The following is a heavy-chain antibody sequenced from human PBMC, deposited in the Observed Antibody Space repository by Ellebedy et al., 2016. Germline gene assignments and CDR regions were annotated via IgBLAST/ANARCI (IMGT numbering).Heavy chain of an antibody. CDR1: GFTFRNFF. CDR3: RHGHYADY. D-gene: IGHD3/OR15-3a*01. V-gene: IGHV3-23*01. CDR2: ISGDGDTT. J-gene: IGHJ4*02. Sequence: GESLKISCVASGFTFRNFFMSWVRQAPGGGLEWISTISGDGDTTFSADSVKGRFTVSRDNSRNTVYLQMNDLRVEDTALYYCRHGHYADYWGQGTLVTVTS.